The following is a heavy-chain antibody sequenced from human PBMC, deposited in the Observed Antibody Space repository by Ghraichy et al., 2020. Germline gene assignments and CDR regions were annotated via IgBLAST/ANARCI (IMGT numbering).Heavy chain of an antibody. D-gene: IGHD3-10*01. J-gene: IGHJ4*02. CDR1: GFTFSNYA. V-gene: IGHV3-23*01. CDR2: ITDGGGGT. CDR3: AKDDYGSGSYYTLSFDY. Sequence: GGSLRLSFAASGFTFSNYAMSWVRQAPGKGLEWVSSITDGGGGTDYADSVKGRFTLSRDNSKKTLYLQMNSLRAEDTAVYYCAKDDYGSGSYYTLSFDYWGQGTLVTCSS.